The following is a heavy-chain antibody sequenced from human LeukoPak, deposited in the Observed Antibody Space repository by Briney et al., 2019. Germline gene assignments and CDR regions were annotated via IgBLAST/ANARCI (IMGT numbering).Heavy chain of an antibody. CDR2: ISYDGSNK. D-gene: IGHD6-6*01. CDR3: AREEFSKSSTYYYFYGLDV. V-gene: IGHV3-33*01. J-gene: IGHJ6*01. Sequence: ALISYDGSNKYYGDSVKGRFTISRDNSKNTLDLQMNSLGAEDTAVYYCAREEFSKSSTYYYFYGLDVWGQGTPVTVS.